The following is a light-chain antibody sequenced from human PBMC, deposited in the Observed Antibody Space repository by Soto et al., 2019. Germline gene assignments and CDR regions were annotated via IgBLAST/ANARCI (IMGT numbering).Light chain of an antibody. J-gene: IGKJ2*01. CDR2: DAS. CDR3: HHYHNLPIYT. CDR1: LDIDNS. Sequence: DLQMTKSPSSLSASLGDRVTITCQASLDIDNSLNWYQQNPGEAPKLVIYDASIFETGVPSRFRGSVSWTDVTFTISSLQPEVGETDYCHHYHNLPIYTFGLGTRLEIK. V-gene: IGKV1-33*01.